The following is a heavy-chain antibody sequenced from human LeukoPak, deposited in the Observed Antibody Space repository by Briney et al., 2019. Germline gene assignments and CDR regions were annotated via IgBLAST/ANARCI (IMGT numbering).Heavy chain of an antibody. CDR1: GYTFTGYY. D-gene: IGHD1-26*01. Sequence: ASVKVSCKTSGYTFTGYYMHWVRQAPGQGLEWMGWTNPNSGGTNYAQKFQGRVTMTRDTSISTAYMELSRLRSDDTAVYYCARGVSGSYYYYYMDVWGKGTTVTVSS. V-gene: IGHV1-2*02. CDR3: ARGVSGSYYYYYMDV. CDR2: TNPNSGGT. J-gene: IGHJ6*03.